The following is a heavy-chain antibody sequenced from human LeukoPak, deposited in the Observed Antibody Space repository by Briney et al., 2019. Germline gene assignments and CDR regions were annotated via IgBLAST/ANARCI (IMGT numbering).Heavy chain of an antibody. V-gene: IGHV1-18*01. CDR2: ISANNDNT. J-gene: IGHJ1*01. CDR3: ARAAITAAGTRYFQH. D-gene: IGHD6-13*01. CDR1: GYTFTSYG. Sequence: ASMKVSCKASGYTFTSYGISWVRQAPGQGLEWMGWISANNDNTNYAQKLQGRVTMTTDTSTSTAYMELRSLRSDDTAVYYCARAAITAAGTRYFQHWGQGTLVTVSS.